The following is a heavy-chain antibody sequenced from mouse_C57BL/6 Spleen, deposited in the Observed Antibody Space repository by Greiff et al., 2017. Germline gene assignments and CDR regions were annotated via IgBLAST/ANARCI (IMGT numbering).Heavy chain of an antibody. J-gene: IGHJ3*01. CDR2: SRNKANDYTT. Sequence: EVHLVESGGGLVQSGRSLRLSCATSGFTFSDFYMEWVRQAPGKGLEWIAASRNKANDYTTEYSASVKGRFIVSRDTSQSILYLQMNALRAEDTAIYYCASSKAGRFAYWGQGTLVTVSA. CDR3: ASSKAGRFAY. V-gene: IGHV7-1*01. CDR1: GFTFSDFY.